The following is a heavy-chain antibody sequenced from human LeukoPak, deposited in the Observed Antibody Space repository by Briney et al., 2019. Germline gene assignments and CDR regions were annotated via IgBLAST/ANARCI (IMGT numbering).Heavy chain of an antibody. J-gene: IGHJ4*02. Sequence: PGGSLRLSCAASGFTFSSYWMSWVRQAPGKGLEWVANIKQDGSEKYYVDSVKGRFTISRDNAKNSLYLQMNSLRAEDTAVYYCARDFEQWLVQGGYYFDYWGQGTLVTVSS. D-gene: IGHD6-19*01. V-gene: IGHV3-7*01. CDR3: ARDFEQWLVQGGYYFDY. CDR2: IKQDGSEK. CDR1: GFTFSSYW.